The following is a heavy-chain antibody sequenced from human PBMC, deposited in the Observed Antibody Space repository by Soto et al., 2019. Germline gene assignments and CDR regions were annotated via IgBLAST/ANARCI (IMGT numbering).Heavy chain of an antibody. J-gene: IGHJ6*02. CDR1: GFTFSSYA. CDR2: ISYDGSNK. V-gene: IGHV3-30-3*01. Sequence: GGSLRLSCAASGFTFSSYAMHWVRQAPGKGLEWVAVISYDGSNKYYADSVKGRFTISRDNSKNTLYLQMDSLRAEDTAVYYCARDGGWNDFSLYVGMDVWGQGTTVTVSS. CDR3: ARDGGWNDFSLYVGMDV. D-gene: IGHD1-1*01.